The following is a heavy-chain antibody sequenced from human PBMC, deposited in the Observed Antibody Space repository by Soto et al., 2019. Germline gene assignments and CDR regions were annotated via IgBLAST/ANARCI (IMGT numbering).Heavy chain of an antibody. CDR1: GRTFSSYY. J-gene: IGHJ4*02. CDR2: IIPIFGTA. CDR3: ARMYYYDSSGYFGGFDY. D-gene: IGHD3-22*01. V-gene: IGHV1-69*13. Sequence: SVKVCCESSGRTFSSYYINWVRQAPGQGLEWMGGIIPIFGTANYAQKFQGRVTITADESTSTAYMELSSLRSEDTAVYYCARMYYYDSSGYFGGFDYWGQGTLVTVSS.